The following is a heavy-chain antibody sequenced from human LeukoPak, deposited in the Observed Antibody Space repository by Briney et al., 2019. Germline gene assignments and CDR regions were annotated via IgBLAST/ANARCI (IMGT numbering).Heavy chain of an antibody. CDR3: ATSVLRYFRPDY. CDR2: SNSDGSST. CDR1: GFTFSSYW. D-gene: IGHD3-9*01. J-gene: IGHJ4*02. Sequence: GGSLRLSCAASGFTFSSYWMHWVRQAPGKGLVWVSRSNSDGSSTSYADSVKGRFTISRDNAKNTLYLQMNSLRAEDTAVYYCATSVLRYFRPDYWGQGTLVTVSS. V-gene: IGHV3-74*01.